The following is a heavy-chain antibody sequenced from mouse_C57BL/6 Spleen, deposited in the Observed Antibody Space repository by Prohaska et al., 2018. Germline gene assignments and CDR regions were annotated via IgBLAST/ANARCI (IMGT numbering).Heavy chain of an antibody. Sequence: AYWHWIRKFPGNKLEYMGYISYSGSTYYNPSLKSRISITRDTSKNQYYLQLNSVTTEDTATYYCARSGGWGYYFDYWGQGTTLTVSS. CDR2: ISYSGST. CDR1: AY. D-gene: IGHD3-2*02. CDR3: ARSGGWGYYFDY. J-gene: IGHJ2*01. V-gene: IGHV3-8*01.